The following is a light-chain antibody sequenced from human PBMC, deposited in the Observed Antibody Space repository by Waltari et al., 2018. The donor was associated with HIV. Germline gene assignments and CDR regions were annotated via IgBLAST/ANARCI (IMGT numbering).Light chain of an antibody. J-gene: IGLJ3*02. V-gene: IGLV2-14*01. CDR1: SSDVGGYHY. CDR3: SSYTSSRTLV. Sequence: QSALTQPASVSGSPGQSITISCPGTSSDVGGYHYVSWYQQHPDKAPKLVIFEVNKRPSGVSNRFSGSKSGNTASLTISGLQAEDEADYYCSSYTSSRTLVFGGGTKLTVL. CDR2: EVN.